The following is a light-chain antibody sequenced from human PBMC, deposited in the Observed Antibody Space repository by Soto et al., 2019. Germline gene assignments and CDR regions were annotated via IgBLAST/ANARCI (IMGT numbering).Light chain of an antibody. CDR2: GAS. Sequence: IVLPQSPGNLSLSPGDILPLSCAASQTISSTYLAWYQPRPGQAPRLLIYGASSRATGIPARFSGSGYGTDGTLTISSLEPEDFAVDDCQQRSNWGLTVGGGTKVEIK. CDR1: QTISSTY. V-gene: IGKV3D-20*02. CDR3: QQRSNWGLT. J-gene: IGKJ4*01.